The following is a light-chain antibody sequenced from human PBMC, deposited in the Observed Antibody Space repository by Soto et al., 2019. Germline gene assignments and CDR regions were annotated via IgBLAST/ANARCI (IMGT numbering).Light chain of an antibody. CDR2: TTS. J-gene: IGKJ1*01. V-gene: IGKV1-39*01. Sequence: DIQMTQSPFSLSASVGDRVTITCRASQSISSYLNWYQQKPGKAPKLLIYTTSSLQSGVPSRFSGSGSGTDFTLTISSLQPEDFVTYYCQQSYSTPPTFGQGTKVEIK. CDR1: QSISSY. CDR3: QQSYSTPPT.